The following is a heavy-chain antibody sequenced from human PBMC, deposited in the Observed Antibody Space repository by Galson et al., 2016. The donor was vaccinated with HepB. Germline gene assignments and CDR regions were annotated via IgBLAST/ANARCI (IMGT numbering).Heavy chain of an antibody. Sequence: SLRLSCAASGLTVSSNYMNWVRQRQGKGLEWVSVMYSGGGTDYAGSVKGRFTISRDNSKNTLYLQMNSLRVEDTAVYYCARANIVYRGVFDAFDFWGQGAMVTVSS. CDR1: GLTVSSNY. CDR3: ARANIVYRGVFDAFDF. D-gene: IGHD2/OR15-2a*01. J-gene: IGHJ3*01. CDR2: MYSGGGT. V-gene: IGHV3-53*01.